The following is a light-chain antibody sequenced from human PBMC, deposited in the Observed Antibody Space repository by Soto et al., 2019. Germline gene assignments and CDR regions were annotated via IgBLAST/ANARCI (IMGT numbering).Light chain of an antibody. CDR2: GAS. Sequence: EIVLTQSPGTLSLSPGERATLSCRARQSVTNSYLAWYRQKPGQAPRLLLYGASSRATGVPDRFSGSGSGTDFTLTISRLEPEDFATYYCQQYNSYPWTFGQGTKVDIK. J-gene: IGKJ1*01. V-gene: IGKV3-20*01. CDR1: QSVTNSY. CDR3: QQYNSYPWT.